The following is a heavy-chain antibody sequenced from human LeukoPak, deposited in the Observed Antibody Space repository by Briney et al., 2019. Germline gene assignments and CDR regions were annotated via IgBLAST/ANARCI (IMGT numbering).Heavy chain of an antibody. CDR3: ARDYDILTGYAGYFDY. J-gene: IGHJ4*02. CDR2: ISRCSNCI. D-gene: IGHD3-9*01. CDR1: GFTFSSYS. V-gene: IGHV3-21*01. Sequence: GGPLRLSCAASGFTFSSYSMNWVRRAPGKGLEWVSSISRCSNCIYKADSVKGRFTISRDNAKNSLFLQMISLRAEDTAVYYCARDYDILTGYAGYFDYWGQGTLVTPSA.